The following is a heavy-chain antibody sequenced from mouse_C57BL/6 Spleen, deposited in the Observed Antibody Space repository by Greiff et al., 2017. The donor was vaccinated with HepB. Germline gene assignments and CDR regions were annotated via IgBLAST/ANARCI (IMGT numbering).Heavy chain of an antibody. V-gene: IGHV1-15*01. CDR2: IDPETGGT. CDR3: TRSGYYGRGFDFDY. J-gene: IGHJ2*01. CDR1: GYTFTDYE. D-gene: IGHD1-1*01. Sequence: QVQLQQSGAELVRPGASVTLSCKASGYTFTDYEMHWVKQTPVHGLEWIGAIDPETGGTAYNQKFKGKAILTADKSSSTAYMELRSLTSEDSAVYYCTRSGYYGRGFDFDYWGQGTTLTVSS.